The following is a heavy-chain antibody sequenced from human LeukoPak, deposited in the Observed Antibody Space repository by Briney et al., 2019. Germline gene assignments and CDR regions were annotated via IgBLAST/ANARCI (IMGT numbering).Heavy chain of an antibody. V-gene: IGHV1-69*13. CDR1: GGTFSSCA. J-gene: IGHJ4*02. CDR3: ARGGGYNHFDY. CDR2: IIPIFGTA. Sequence: SVKVSRKASGGTFSSCAISWVRQAPGQGLEWMGGIIPIFGTANYAQKFQGRVTITADESTSTAYMELSSLRSEDTAVYYCARGGGYNHFDYWGQGTLVTVSS. D-gene: IGHD5-24*01.